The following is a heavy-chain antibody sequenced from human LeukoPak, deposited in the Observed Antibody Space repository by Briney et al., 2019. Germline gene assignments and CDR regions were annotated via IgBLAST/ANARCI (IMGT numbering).Heavy chain of an antibody. CDR3: ARVKGYGSGSFMDV. J-gene: IGHJ6*02. CDR1: GFTFDDYG. CDR2: ISGSGGST. D-gene: IGHD3-10*01. V-gene: IGHV3-23*01. Sequence: GGSLRLSCAASGFTFDDYGMSWVRQAPGKGLEWVSAISGSGGSTYYADSVKGRFTISRDNSKNTLYLQMNSLRAEDTAVYYCARVKGYGSGSFMDVWGQGTTVTVFS.